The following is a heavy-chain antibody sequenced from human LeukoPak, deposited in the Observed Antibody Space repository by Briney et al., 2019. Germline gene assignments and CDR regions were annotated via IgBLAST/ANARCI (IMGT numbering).Heavy chain of an antibody. J-gene: IGHJ3*02. CDR1: GFTFSSYA. CDR3: ARAMRLRAFDI. V-gene: IGHV3-30*01. Sequence: GGSLRLSCAASGFTFSSYAMHWVRQAPGKGLEWVAVISYDGSNKYYADSVKGRFTISRDNSKNTLYLQTNSLRAEDTAVYYCARAMRLRAFDIWGQGTMVTVSS. CDR2: ISYDGSNK. D-gene: IGHD3-22*01.